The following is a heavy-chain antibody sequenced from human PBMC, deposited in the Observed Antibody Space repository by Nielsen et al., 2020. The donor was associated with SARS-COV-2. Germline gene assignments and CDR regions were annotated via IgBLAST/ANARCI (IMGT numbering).Heavy chain of an antibody. Sequence: GGSLRLSCAASGFTFSSYAMSWVRQAPGKGLEWVSAISDSGGSTYYADSVKGRFTISRDNSKNTLYLQMNSLRAEDTAVYYCARGLYDFWSGLPSNYWGQGTLVTVSS. D-gene: IGHD3-3*01. CDR1: GFTFSSYA. CDR3: ARGLYDFWSGLPSNY. J-gene: IGHJ4*02. CDR2: ISDSGGST. V-gene: IGHV3-23*01.